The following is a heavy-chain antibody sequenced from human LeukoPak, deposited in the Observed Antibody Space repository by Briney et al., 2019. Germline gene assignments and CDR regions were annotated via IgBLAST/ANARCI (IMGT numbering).Heavy chain of an antibody. D-gene: IGHD4-23*01. V-gene: IGHV4-39*01. CDR1: GGSISSSRYY. Sequence: SATLSLTCTASGGSISSSRYYWGWIRQPPGKGLEWIGTPYYSGSTYYNPSLKSRVSISVDTSKNQFSLTLTSVTATDTAVYYCARQGDGGRAFDYWGQGILVTVAS. J-gene: IGHJ4*02. CDR2: PYYSGST. CDR3: ARQGDGGRAFDY.